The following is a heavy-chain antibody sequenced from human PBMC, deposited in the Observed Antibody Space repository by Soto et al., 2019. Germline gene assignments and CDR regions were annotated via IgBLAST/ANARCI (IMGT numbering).Heavy chain of an antibody. V-gene: IGHV3-23*01. J-gene: IGHJ4*02. CDR2: ISGSGGST. D-gene: IGHD5-12*01. Sequence: EVQLLESGGGLVQPGGSLRLSCAASGFTFSNYAMSWVRQAPGKGLEWVSAISGSGGSTYYADSVKGRFTISRDNSKNQLYLQRNNLRAEDTAVYYCAGDIVATISGTSGDYWGQGTLVTVSS. CDR1: GFTFSNYA. CDR3: AGDIVATISGTSGDY.